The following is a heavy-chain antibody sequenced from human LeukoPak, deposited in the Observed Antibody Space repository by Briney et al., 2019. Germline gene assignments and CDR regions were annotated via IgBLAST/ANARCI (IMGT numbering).Heavy chain of an antibody. CDR3: ARGIVVVPAAISWYFDP. V-gene: IGHV3-48*03. D-gene: IGHD2-2*01. J-gene: IGHJ5*02. Sequence: GGSLRLSCAASGFTFSSYEMNWVRQAPGKGLEWVSYISSSGSTIYYADSVKGRFTISRDNAKNSLYLQMNSLRAEDTAVYYCARGIVVVPAAISWYFDPWGQGTLVTVSS. CDR1: GFTFSSYE. CDR2: ISSSGSTI.